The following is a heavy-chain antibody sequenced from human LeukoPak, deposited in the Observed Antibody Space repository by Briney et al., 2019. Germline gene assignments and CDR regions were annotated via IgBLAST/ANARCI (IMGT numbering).Heavy chain of an antibody. Sequence: GGSLRLSCAASGFTFSSYSMNWVRQAPGKGLEWVAVISYDGSNKYYADSVKGRFTISRDNSKNTLYLQMNSLRAEDTAVYYCARGGGDPSKYYYYYMDVWGKGTTVTVSS. J-gene: IGHJ6*03. CDR3: ARGGGDPSKYYYYYMDV. CDR1: GFTFSSYS. CDR2: ISYDGSNK. D-gene: IGHD2-21*02. V-gene: IGHV3-30*03.